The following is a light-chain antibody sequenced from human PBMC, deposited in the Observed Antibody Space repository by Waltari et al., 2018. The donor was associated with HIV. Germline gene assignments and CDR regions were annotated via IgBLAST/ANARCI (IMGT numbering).Light chain of an antibody. J-gene: IGKJ5*01. CDR1: QSIATY. CDR3: QQRAISPGT. V-gene: IGKV3-11*01. CDR2: HPS. Sequence: IVFTQSPATLSLSPGERATLSCKASQSIATYLASYQHKPGQPPRLLMSHPSTRATGIPARFSGSGSGTDFTLTISSLEPEDFAIYYCQQRAISPGTFGHGTRLDIK.